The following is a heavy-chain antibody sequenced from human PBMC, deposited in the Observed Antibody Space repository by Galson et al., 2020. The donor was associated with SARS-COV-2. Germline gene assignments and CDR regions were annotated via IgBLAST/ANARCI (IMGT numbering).Heavy chain of an antibody. CDR3: ANFGGDGYNTRGYFDL. Sequence: SLKISCAASGFTFDDYAMHWVRQVPGKGLEWVSGISWNSGSIGYADSVKGRFTISRDNAKNSLYLQMNSLRAEDTALYYCANFGGDGYNTRGYFDLWGRGTLVTVSS. V-gene: IGHV3-9*01. D-gene: IGHD2-21*01. CDR2: ISWNSGSI. CDR1: GFTFDDYA. J-gene: IGHJ2*01.